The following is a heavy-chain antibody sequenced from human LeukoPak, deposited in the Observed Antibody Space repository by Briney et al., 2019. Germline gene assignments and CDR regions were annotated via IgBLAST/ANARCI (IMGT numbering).Heavy chain of an antibody. CDR1: GFTFSRRA. D-gene: IGHD6-13*01. CDR2: ISYDGSYE. CDR3: AKGAAAGTWGTSFDS. J-gene: IGHJ4*02. V-gene: IGHV3-30*01. Sequence: GGSLRLSCAAPGFTFSRRAMSWVRQAPGKGLEWVAVISYDGSYEYYAESVKGRFTISRDNSKNTLYLQINSLRAEDTAVYYCAKGAAAGTWGTSFDSWGQGTLVTVAS.